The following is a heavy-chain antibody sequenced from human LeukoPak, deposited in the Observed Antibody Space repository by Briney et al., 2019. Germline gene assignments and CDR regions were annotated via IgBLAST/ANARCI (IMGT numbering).Heavy chain of an antibody. Sequence: SETLSLTCTVSGGSISSSSYYWGWIRQPPGKGLEWIGTIFYSGSTYYNPSLKSRVTVSVDTSKNQFSLKLNSVTAADTAVYYCARQLFFYGSGTHFDYWGQGTLVTVSS. D-gene: IGHD3-10*01. CDR2: IFYSGST. J-gene: IGHJ4*02. CDR1: GGSISSSSYY. V-gene: IGHV4-39*01. CDR3: ARQLFFYGSGTHFDY.